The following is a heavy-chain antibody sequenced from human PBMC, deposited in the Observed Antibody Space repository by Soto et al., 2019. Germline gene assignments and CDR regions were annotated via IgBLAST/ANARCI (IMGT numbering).Heavy chain of an antibody. CDR2: IYSGSTT. V-gene: IGHV3-53*01. J-gene: IGHJ5*02. CDR1: GFTVGSTY. Sequence: PGGSLRLSCAVSGFTVGSTYMSWVRQAPGKGLEWVAVIYSGSTTYYADSVKGRFSISRDNPGNTLYLHMSSLRAEDTSVYYCARMRYDDSPPLFHPWGQGPLVT. CDR3: ARMRYDDSPPLFHP. D-gene: IGHD3-22*01.